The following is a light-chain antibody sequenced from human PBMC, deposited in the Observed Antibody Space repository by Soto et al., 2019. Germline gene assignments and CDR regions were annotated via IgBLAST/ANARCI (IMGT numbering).Light chain of an antibody. CDR3: MQGTHWPIT. J-gene: IGKJ5*01. V-gene: IGKV2-30*02. CDR2: KVS. CDR1: QSLVHSDGIAY. Sequence: EMTQSPLSLPVTLGQPASISCRCNQSLVHSDGIAYFSWFQQRPGRSPRRXIYKVSNRDSGVPARFSGSGSGTDFALKISRVEAEDVGVYYCMQGTHWPITFGQGTRLEIK.